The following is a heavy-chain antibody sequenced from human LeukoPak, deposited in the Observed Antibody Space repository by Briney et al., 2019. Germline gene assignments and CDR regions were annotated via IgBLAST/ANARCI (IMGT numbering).Heavy chain of an antibody. CDR2: FDPEDDEA. CDR1: GYTLSELS. Sequence: ASVKVCCKVSGYTLSELSMNWVRQTPGKGLEWMGGFDPEDDEAIYAPKFQGRVTMTEDSSTDTAYMELSSLRSEDTAVYYCAAESLSGSRKDVFDIWGQGTLVTVSS. V-gene: IGHV1-24*01. CDR3: AAESLSGSRKDVFDI. J-gene: IGHJ3*02. D-gene: IGHD1-26*01.